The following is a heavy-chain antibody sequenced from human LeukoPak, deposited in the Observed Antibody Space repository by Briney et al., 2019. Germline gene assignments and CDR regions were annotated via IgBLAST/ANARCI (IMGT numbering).Heavy chain of an antibody. Sequence: PSESLSLTCTVSGGSISSYYKSWIRKPPGKGLEWIGYVYYSGSTNYNPSLKSRVTISVDTSKNQFSLKLSSVTAADTAVYYCARGGSSGSYYHFYYWGQGTLVTVSS. CDR2: VYYSGST. CDR3: ARGGSSGSYYHFYY. D-gene: IGHD1-26*01. V-gene: IGHV4-59*01. CDR1: GGSISSYY. J-gene: IGHJ4*02.